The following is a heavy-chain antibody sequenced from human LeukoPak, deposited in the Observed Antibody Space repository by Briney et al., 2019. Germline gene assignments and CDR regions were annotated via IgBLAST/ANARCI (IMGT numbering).Heavy chain of an antibody. CDR1: GGSISSYY. Sequence: PSETLSLTCTVSGGSISSYYWSWIRPPPGKGLERIGYIYYTGNTAYNPSLKGRVTISVDTSKNQFSLKLSSVTAADTAMYYCASSIVGATVGFDCWGQGTLVTVSS. D-gene: IGHD1-26*01. CDR2: IYYTGNT. J-gene: IGHJ4*02. CDR3: ASSIVGATVGFDC. V-gene: IGHV4-59*01.